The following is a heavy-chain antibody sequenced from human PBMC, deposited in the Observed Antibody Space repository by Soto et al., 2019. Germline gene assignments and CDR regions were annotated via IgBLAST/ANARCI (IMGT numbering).Heavy chain of an antibody. V-gene: IGHV3-64*01. CDR2: ISGNGVNT. Sequence: VQLVESGGDLVQPGGSLRLSCAASGFTFSDYYISWVRQAPGSGPEFVSSISGNGVNTYFGNSVKDRFTISRDNPKNTVYLQMGSLRAEDTAVYYCASGNSAHWFWGQGTLVTVSS. D-gene: IGHD3-9*01. CDR1: GFTFSDYY. CDR3: ASGNSAHWF. J-gene: IGHJ4*02.